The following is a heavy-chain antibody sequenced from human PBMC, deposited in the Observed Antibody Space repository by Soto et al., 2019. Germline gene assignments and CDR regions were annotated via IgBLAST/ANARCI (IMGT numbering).Heavy chain of an antibody. V-gene: IGHV1-69*12. CDR2: IVPIFGTA. CDR3: ARDRGPSSGYYPYWFDP. Sequence: QVQLVQSGAEVKKPVSSVKVSCKASGGTFSSYAITWVRQAPGQGLEGMGGIVPIFGTANYAQKFQARVTITADESTSTAYMELSSLRSEDTAVYYCARDRGPSSGYYPYWFDPWGQGTLVTVSS. J-gene: IGHJ5*02. CDR1: GGTFSSYA. D-gene: IGHD3-22*01.